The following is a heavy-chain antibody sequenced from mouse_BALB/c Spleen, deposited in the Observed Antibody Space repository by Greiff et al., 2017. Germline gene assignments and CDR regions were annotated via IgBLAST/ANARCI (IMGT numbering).Heavy chain of an antibody. CDR2: INPSNGRT. CDR3: ARHSPYYFDY. V-gene: IGHV1S81*02. J-gene: IGHJ2*01. CDR1: GYTFTSYW. Sequence: QVQLQQPGAELVKPGASVKLSCKASGYTFTSYWMHWVKQRPGQGLEWIGEINPSNGRTNYNEKFKSKATLTVDKSSSTAYMQLSSLTSEDSAVYYCARHSPYYFDYWGQGTTLTVSS.